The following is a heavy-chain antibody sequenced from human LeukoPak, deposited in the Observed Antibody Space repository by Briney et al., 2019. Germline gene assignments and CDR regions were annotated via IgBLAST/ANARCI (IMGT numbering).Heavy chain of an antibody. Sequence: GGSLRLSCAASGFTFDDYAMHWVRQAPGKGLEWVSDICWNGGSIDYADSVKGRFTISRDKAKNSLYLQMNRLRAEDTALYYGAKGEVGASRGAFDYWGQGTLVTVSS. CDR2: ICWNGGSI. CDR1: GFTFDDYA. J-gene: IGHJ4*02. CDR3: AKGEVGASRGAFDY. V-gene: IGHV3-9*01. D-gene: IGHD1-26*01.